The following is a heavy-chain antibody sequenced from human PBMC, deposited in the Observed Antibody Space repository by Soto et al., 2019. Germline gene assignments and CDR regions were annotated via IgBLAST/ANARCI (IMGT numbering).Heavy chain of an antibody. CDR3: ARDLSPTHTTYWVDAFDF. CDR1: GFTFSTYW. D-gene: IGHD2-8*02. CDR2: IKQDGSEQ. J-gene: IGHJ3*01. Sequence: EVQLVESGGGLVQPGGSLRLSCAASGFTFSTYWMTWVRQAPGKGLEWVANIKQDGSEQNYVDSVKGRFTISRDNAKNSLYRKKYSLRAEDAAVYYGARDLSPTHTTYWVDAFDFWGQGTRVTVSS. V-gene: IGHV3-7*05.